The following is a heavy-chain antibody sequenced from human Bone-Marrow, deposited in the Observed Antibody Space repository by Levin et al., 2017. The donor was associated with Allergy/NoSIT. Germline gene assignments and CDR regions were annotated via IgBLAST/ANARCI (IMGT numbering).Heavy chain of an antibody. CDR1: GFTVSSNY. J-gene: IGHJ6*02. Sequence: GGSLRLSCAASGFTVSSNYMSWVRQAPGKGLEWVSVIYSGGSTYYADSVKGRFTISRDNSKNTLYLQMNSLRAEDTAVYYCARGNPSYYYGMDVWGQGTTVTVSS. V-gene: IGHV3-53*01. CDR3: ARGNPSYYYGMDV. CDR2: IYSGGST.